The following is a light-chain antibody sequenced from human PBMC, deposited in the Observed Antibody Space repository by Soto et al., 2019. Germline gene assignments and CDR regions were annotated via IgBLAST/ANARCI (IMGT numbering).Light chain of an antibody. CDR2: GTS. CDR3: QHYGDSSWT. J-gene: IGKJ1*01. CDR1: RSVSDTL. Sequence: EIVLTQSPGTLSLSPGERATLSCRAARSVSDTLLTWFQQKPGQAPRLRIFGTSNRAPGIPDRFSGSGSGTDFTLTISRLEPDDFAVYYCQHYGDSSWTCGQGTKVQIK. V-gene: IGKV3-20*01.